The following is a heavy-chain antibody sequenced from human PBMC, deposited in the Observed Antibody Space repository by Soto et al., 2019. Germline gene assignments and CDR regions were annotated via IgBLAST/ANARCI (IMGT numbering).Heavy chain of an antibody. D-gene: IGHD1-26*01. Sequence: QVQLVQSGAEVKKSGASVKVSCKASGYTFTSHDXXXXXXXXXXXXEWMGWVNPNSGNTGNAQKFQGRVTMTRNTXXXXXXXXXXXXXXXXXXXXXXXRWDXXXXXRFDYWGQGTLVTVSS. CDR2: VNPNSGNT. CDR3: XRWDXXXXXRFDY. CDR1: GYTFTSHD. V-gene: IGHV1-8*01. J-gene: IGHJ4*02.